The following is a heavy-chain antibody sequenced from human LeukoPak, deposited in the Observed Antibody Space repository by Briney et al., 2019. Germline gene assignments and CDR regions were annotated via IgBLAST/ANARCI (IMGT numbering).Heavy chain of an antibody. D-gene: IGHD5-12*01. CDR2: ISGSATT. CDR3: ARTSHYVDIAATIPYGIYYFDY. CDR1: GFTFSSYA. J-gene: IGHJ4*02. Sequence: GGSLRLSCAASGFTFSSYAMSWVRQAPGKGLEWVSAISGSATTYYADSVRGRFIISRDNSKNTLYLQMSSLRAEDTAVYYCARTSHYVDIAATIPYGIYYFDYWGQGTLVTVSS. V-gene: IGHV3-23*01.